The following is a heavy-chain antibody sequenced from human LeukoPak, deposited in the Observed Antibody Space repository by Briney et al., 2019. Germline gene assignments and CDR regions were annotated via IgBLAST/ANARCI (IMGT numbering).Heavy chain of an antibody. CDR2: ISGSGGST. J-gene: IGHJ4*02. D-gene: IGHD2-15*01. CDR1: GFTFSSYA. CDR3: AKSGYCSGGSCFAWVDY. V-gene: IGHV3-23*01. Sequence: PGGSLRLSCAASGFTFSSYAMSWVRQAPGKGLEWVSVISGSGGSTYYADSMKGRFTISRDNSKNTLYLQMNSLRAEDTAVYYCAKSGYCSGGSCFAWVDYWGQGTLVTVSS.